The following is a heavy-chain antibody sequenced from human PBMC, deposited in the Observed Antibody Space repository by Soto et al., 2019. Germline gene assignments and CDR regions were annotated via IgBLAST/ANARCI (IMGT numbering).Heavy chain of an antibody. CDR3: ASGWLVRNYYYGVDV. Sequence: PSETLSLTCAVYGGSFSGYYWSWIRQPPGKGLEWIGEINHSGSTNYNPSLKSRVTISVDTSKNQFSLKLSSVTAADTAVYYCASGWLVRNYYYGVDVWGQGTTVTVSS. J-gene: IGHJ6*02. CDR2: INHSGST. CDR1: GGSFSGYY. D-gene: IGHD6-19*01. V-gene: IGHV4-34*01.